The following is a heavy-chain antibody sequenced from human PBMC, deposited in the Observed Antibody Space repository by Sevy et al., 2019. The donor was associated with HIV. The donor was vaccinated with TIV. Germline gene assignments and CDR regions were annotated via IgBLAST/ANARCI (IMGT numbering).Heavy chain of an antibody. D-gene: IGHD3-10*01. CDR1: GDSFTARY. J-gene: IGHJ6*02. CDR3: ARDTTRLSYNYGSGSYYYGDFGMDV. Sequence: ASVKVSCKVCGDSFTARYIHWVRQAPGQGLEWMGWINPNNGGTNYAHKFQGRITMTRDTAISTAYMEVSRLTSDDTAVYYCARDTTRLSYNYGSGSYYYGDFGMDVWGQGTTVTVSS. V-gene: IGHV1-2*02. CDR2: INPNNGGT.